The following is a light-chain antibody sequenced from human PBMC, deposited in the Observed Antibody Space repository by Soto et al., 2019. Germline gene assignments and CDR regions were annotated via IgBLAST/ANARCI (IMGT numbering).Light chain of an antibody. V-gene: IGKV1-6*01. CDR3: LQDYTYPLT. Sequence: AIQMTQSPSSLSASVGDRVTITCRASQGIKNDLGWYQQKPGKAPKLLIYAASSLQSGVPSRFSGSGSGTGFTLTISSLQPDDFATYYCLQDYTYPLTFGQGTKVEIK. CDR2: AAS. CDR1: QGIKND. J-gene: IGKJ1*01.